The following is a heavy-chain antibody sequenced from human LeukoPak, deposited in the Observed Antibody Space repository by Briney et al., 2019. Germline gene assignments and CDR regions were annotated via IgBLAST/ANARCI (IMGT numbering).Heavy chain of an antibody. CDR2: IFYGGPT. CDR3: IRSAGGWLHPNYMDG. V-gene: IGHV4-39*01. D-gene: IGHD5-24*01. CDR1: GGSINSSSGYY. Sequence: SETLSLTCTVSGGSINSSSGYYWGWIRQPPGKGLEWIGSIFYGGPTYHNPSLKSRVTISGDTSKNQFSLKLSSVTATDTAVYYCIRSAGGWLHPNYMDGWGRGTTVTVSS. J-gene: IGHJ6*03.